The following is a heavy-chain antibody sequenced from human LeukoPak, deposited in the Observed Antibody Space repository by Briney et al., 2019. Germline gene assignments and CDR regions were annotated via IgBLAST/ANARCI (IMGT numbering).Heavy chain of an antibody. CDR3: ARGVVVVVAATRGIFEAFDI. V-gene: IGHV4-30-4*08. Sequence: LRLSCTASGFTFDDYAIHWVRQAPGKGLEWIGYIYYSGSTYYNPSLKSRVTISVDTSKNQFSLKLSSLTAADTAVYYCARGVVVVVAATRGIFEAFDIWGQGTMVTVSS. CDR2: IYYSGST. J-gene: IGHJ3*02. CDR1: GFTFDDYA. D-gene: IGHD2-15*01.